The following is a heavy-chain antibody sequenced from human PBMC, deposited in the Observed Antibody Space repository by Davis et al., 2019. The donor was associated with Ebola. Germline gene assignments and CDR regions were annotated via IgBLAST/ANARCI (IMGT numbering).Heavy chain of an antibody. D-gene: IGHD3-16*01. CDR2: ISGSGGST. V-gene: IGHV3-23*01. J-gene: IGHJ6*02. CDR3: AKGLGVAGMLYYGMDI. CDR1: GFTSSNYG. Sequence: PGGSLRLSSAASGFTSSNYGMIWVRQAPGKGLEWVSSISGSGGSTYYAGSVKGRSTISRDNSKNTGYLQMSHLRVEDTAVYYCAKGLGVAGMLYYGMDIWGQGTRVTVSS.